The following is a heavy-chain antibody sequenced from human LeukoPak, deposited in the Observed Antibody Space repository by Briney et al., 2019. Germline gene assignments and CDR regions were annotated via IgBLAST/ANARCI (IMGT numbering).Heavy chain of an antibody. CDR1: GGTFISYA. CDR3: ARTYYYDSSGKTFFDY. D-gene: IGHD3-22*01. Sequence: ASVKVSCKASGGTFISYAISWVRQAPGQGLEWMGRIIPILGIANYAQKFQGRVTITADKSTSTAYMELSSLRPEDTAVYYCARTYYYDSSGKTFFDYWGQGTLVTVSS. V-gene: IGHV1-69*04. J-gene: IGHJ4*02. CDR2: IIPILGIA.